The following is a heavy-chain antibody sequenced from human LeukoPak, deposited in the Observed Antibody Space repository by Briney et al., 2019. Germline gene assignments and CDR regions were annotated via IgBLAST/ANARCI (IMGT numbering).Heavy chain of an antibody. Sequence: SETLSLTCAVSGGSISSGGYSWSWIRQPPGKGLEWIGYIYHSGSTYYNPSLKSRVTISVDRSKNQFSLKLSSVTAADTAVYYCARTLHLISSSGYYFDYWGQGTLVTVSS. CDR3: ARTLHLISSSGYYFDY. CDR1: GGSISSGGYS. J-gene: IGHJ4*02. CDR2: IYHSGST. V-gene: IGHV4-30-2*01. D-gene: IGHD3-22*01.